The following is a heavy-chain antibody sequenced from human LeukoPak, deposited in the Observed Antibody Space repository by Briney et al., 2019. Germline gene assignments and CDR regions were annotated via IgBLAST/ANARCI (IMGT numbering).Heavy chain of an antibody. CDR2: ISGSSSDT. V-gene: IGHV3-11*05. CDR1: GFTLSDYY. Sequence: GGSLRLSCAASGFTLSDYYMSWIRQAPGKGLEWVSYISGSSSDTKYADSVKGRFTISRDNAKNSVYLQMSSLTTEDTAVYYCARGSDYGDNFDDFDYWGQGTLVTVSS. J-gene: IGHJ4*02. D-gene: IGHD4-17*01. CDR3: ARGSDYGDNFDDFDY.